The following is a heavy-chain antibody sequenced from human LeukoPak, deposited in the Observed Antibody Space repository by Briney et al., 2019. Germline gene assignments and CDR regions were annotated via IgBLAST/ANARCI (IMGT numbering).Heavy chain of an antibody. D-gene: IGHD3-9*01. Sequence: HTGGSLRLSCAASGFTFSSYAMSWVRQAPGKGLEWVSAISGSGGSTYYADSVKGRFTISRDNSKNTLYLQMNSLRAEDTAVYYCAKVWLDWLRDPTFDYWGQGTLVTVSS. V-gene: IGHV3-23*01. CDR3: AKVWLDWLRDPTFDY. CDR1: GFTFSSYA. J-gene: IGHJ4*02. CDR2: ISGSGGST.